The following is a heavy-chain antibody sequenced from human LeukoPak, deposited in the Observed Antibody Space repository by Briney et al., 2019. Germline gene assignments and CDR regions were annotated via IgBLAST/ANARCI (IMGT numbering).Heavy chain of an antibody. D-gene: IGHD3-10*01. CDR3: ARGQPLLWFGELLEGYYFDY. CDR1: EFTFRTYW. J-gene: IGHJ4*02. V-gene: IGHV3-7*01. Sequence: GGSLRLSCAASEFTFRTYWMSWVRQAPGKGLEWVANIKPDGSEKHYLDSVKGRFTISRDNAKNSLYLQMNSLRAEDTAVYYCARGQPLLWFGELLEGYYFDYWGQGTLVTVSS. CDR2: IKPDGSEK.